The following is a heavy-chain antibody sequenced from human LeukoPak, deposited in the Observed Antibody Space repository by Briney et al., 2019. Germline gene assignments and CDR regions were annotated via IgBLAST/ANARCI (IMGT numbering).Heavy chain of an antibody. J-gene: IGHJ4*02. Sequence: SETLSLTCTVSNDSISSGDYYWNWIRQPPGKGLEWIGYIFHRGGTSYNPSLKSRILFSVDTSQNQFSLKLNSVTAADTTVYYCVREILYCSGGSCYRGPFDNWGQGTLVTVSA. D-gene: IGHD2-15*01. CDR2: IFHRGGT. V-gene: IGHV4-30-4*01. CDR3: VREILYCSGGSCYRGPFDN. CDR1: NDSISSGDYY.